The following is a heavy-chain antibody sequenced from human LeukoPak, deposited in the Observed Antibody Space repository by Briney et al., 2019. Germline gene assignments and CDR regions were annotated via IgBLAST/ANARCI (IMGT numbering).Heavy chain of an antibody. Sequence: GSLRLSCAASGFTFSSYALNWVRQAPGKGLEWVSYISSSGRTIYFADSVKGRFTISRDNAKNSLYLQMNSLRDEDTAVYYCATWFSIDYWGQGTLVTVSS. J-gene: IGHJ4*02. CDR3: ATWFSIDY. CDR1: GFTFSSYA. D-gene: IGHD3-10*01. CDR2: ISSSGRTI. V-gene: IGHV3-48*02.